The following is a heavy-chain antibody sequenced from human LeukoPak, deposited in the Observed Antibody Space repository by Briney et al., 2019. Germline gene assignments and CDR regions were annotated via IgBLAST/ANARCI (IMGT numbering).Heavy chain of an antibody. D-gene: IGHD3-3*01. CDR1: GFTFSSYG. CDR2: IRFDGSNK. Sequence: GGSLRLSCAASGFTFSSYGMHWVRQAPGKGLEGVAFIRFDGSNKYYADSVKGRFTISRDNSKDTLYLQMNSLRGEDTAVYYCAKGLLRFLEWSFDPWGQGTLVTVSS. CDR3: AKGLLRFLEWSFDP. V-gene: IGHV3-30*02. J-gene: IGHJ5*02.